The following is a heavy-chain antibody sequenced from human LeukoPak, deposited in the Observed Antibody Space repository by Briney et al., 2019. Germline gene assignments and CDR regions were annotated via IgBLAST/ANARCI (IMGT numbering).Heavy chain of an antibody. CDR1: GFTFSIYS. V-gene: IGHV3-21*01. Sequence: GGSLRLSCAASGFTFSIYSMNWVRQAPGKGLEWVSSISSSGSSIYYADSLRGRFTVSRDNAKNSLFLQMNSLRDEDTAVYFCARGPSCSSTSCYTTRLFDYWGQGTLVTVSS. CDR3: ARGPSCSSTSCYTTRLFDY. J-gene: IGHJ4*02. CDR2: ISSSGSSI. D-gene: IGHD2-2*01.